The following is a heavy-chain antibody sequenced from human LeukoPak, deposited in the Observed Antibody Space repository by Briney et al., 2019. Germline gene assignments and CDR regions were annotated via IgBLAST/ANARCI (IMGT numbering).Heavy chain of an antibody. D-gene: IGHD3-22*01. V-gene: IGHV3-23*01. J-gene: IGHJ4*02. CDR1: GFTFSSYA. Sequence: GGSLSLFRAASGFTFSSYAMSWVRQAPGKGLEWVSAISGSGGSTYYADSVKGRFTISRDNSKNTLYLQMNSLRAEDTAVYYCAKKDGSGYLGYWGQGTLVTVSS. CDR2: ISGSGGST. CDR3: AKKDGSGYLGY.